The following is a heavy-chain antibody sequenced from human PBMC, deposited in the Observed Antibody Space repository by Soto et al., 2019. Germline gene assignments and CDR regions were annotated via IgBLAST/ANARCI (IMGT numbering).Heavy chain of an antibody. V-gene: IGHV4-39*01. Sequence: SETLSLTYTVSGGSITSSSFYWGWIRQPPGKGLEWIGIIYYSGSTYYNPSLKSRVTISVDTSKSQFSLNLNSVTAADTAVYYCARGYDILTGPLDYWGPGTLVTVS. CDR3: ARGYDILTGPLDY. CDR1: GGSITSSSFY. D-gene: IGHD3-9*01. J-gene: IGHJ4*02. CDR2: IYYSGST.